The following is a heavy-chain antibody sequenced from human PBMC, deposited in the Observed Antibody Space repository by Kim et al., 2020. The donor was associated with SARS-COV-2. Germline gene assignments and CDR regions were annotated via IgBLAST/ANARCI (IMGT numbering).Heavy chain of an antibody. CDR3: ARSADPGIAAAGDY. Sequence: GGSLRLSCAASGFTFDDYGMSWVRQAPGKGLEWVSGINWNGGSATYAESVKGRFTISRDNAKNSLNLQMNSLRAEDTALYYCARSADPGIAAAGDYWGQGTLVTVSS. J-gene: IGHJ4*02. V-gene: IGHV3-20*04. CDR1: GFTFDDYG. CDR2: INWNGGSA. D-gene: IGHD6-13*01.